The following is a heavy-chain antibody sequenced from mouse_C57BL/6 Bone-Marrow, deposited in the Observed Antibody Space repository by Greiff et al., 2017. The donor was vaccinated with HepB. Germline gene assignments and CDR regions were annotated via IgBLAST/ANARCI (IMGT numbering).Heavy chain of an antibody. J-gene: IGHJ3*01. V-gene: IGHV1-81*01. Sequence: QVQLQQSGAELARPGASVKLSCKASGYTFTSYGISWVKQRTGQGLEWIGENYPRSGNTYYNEKFKGKATLTADKSSSTAYMELRSLTSEDSAVYFCARWLLRFAYWGQGSLVTVSA. CDR2: NYPRSGNT. CDR3: ARWLLRFAY. D-gene: IGHD2-3*01. CDR1: GYTFTSYG.